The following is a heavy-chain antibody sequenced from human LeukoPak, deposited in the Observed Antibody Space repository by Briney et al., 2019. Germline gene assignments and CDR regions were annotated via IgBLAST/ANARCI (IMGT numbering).Heavy chain of an antibody. CDR1: GGSISNSSYY. D-gene: IGHD6-13*01. Sequence: SETLSFTCTVSGGSISNSSYYWGWIRQPPGKGMEWVGSIYYSGRTYYNPSRKSRVTISVDTSKNQFSLKLSSVTAADTAVYYCARGEIAAAGTTVAEGYFHYWGQGTLVTVSS. V-gene: IGHV4-39*01. CDR3: ARGEIAAAGTTVAEGYFHY. J-gene: IGHJ4*02. CDR2: IYYSGRT.